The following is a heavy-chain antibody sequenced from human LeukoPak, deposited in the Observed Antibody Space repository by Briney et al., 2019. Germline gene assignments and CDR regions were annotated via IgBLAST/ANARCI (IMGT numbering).Heavy chain of an antibody. D-gene: IGHD2-2*01. Sequence: ASVKVFCKASGGTFTKYVISWVREAPGQGLEWMGRFIPVHDTANYAHKFQGRVILTADKSTSTAYMELTSLRSEDTAVYCAMLGVIPDWGQGTLITVSS. CDR1: GGTFTKYV. CDR2: FIPVHDTA. J-gene: IGHJ1*01. V-gene: IGHV1-69*10. CDR3: MLGVIPD.